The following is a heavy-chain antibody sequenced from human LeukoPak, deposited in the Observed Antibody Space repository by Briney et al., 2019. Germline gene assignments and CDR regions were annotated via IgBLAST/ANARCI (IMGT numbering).Heavy chain of an antibody. D-gene: IGHD1-26*01. CDR1: GITFSGYS. J-gene: IGHJ4*02. CDR2: ITTSGNTI. V-gene: IGHV3-48*02. CDR3: ARVGGATAVTMYFEY. Sequence: PGWSLRLSCVVSGITFSGYSMIWVRQAPGKGLEWLSFITTSGNTIFYAESVKDRFTISRDNAKKSLYLQMNSLRDEDTAVYYCARVGGATAVTMYFEYWGQGTLVTVTS.